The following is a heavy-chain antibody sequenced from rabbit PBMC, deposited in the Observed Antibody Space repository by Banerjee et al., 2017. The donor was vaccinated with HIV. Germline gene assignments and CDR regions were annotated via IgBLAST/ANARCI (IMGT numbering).Heavy chain of an antibody. CDR1: GFSFSSSDW. D-gene: IGHD3-1*01. V-gene: IGHV1S45*01. CDR2: IYSGSSGYT. Sequence: QEQLEESGGGLVKPEGSLTLTCTASGFSFSSSDWICWVRQAPGKGLEWIACIYSGSSGYTYYASWAKGRFTISKTSSTTVTLQMTSLTAADTATYFCARDTTAMDLWGQGTLVTVS. CDR3: ARDTTAMDL. J-gene: IGHJ3*01.